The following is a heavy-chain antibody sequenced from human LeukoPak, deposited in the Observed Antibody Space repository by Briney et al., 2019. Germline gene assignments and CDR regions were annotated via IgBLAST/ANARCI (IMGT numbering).Heavy chain of an antibody. CDR3: ARDRYYYDSSGTRWFDP. CDR2: IYHSGST. J-gene: IGHJ5*02. Sequence: SETLSLTCTVSGGSISNYYWSWIRQPPGKGLEWIGYIYHSGSTNYNPSLKSRVTISVDTSKNQFSLKLRSVTAADTAVYYCARDRYYYDSSGTRWFDPWGQGTLVTVSS. CDR1: GGSISNYY. V-gene: IGHV4-59*01. D-gene: IGHD3-22*01.